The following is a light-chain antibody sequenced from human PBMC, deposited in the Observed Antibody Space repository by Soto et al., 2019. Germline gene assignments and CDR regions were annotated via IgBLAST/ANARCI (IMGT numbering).Light chain of an antibody. CDR2: TAS. J-gene: IGKJ3*01. CDR3: QMHNSAPFS. Sequence: DIPMTQSPSSLSASVGDRVTITCRASQAISNYVAWYQQRPGKVPKLLIYTASTLQSGAPSRFSGSGSGTDFTLTISSLQPEDVATYYCQMHNSAPFSFGPGTKVDIK. V-gene: IGKV1-27*01. CDR1: QAISNY.